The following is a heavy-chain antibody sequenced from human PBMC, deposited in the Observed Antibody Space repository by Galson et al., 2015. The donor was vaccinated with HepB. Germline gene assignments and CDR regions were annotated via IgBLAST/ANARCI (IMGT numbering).Heavy chain of an antibody. CDR1: GFTFSSYA. V-gene: IGHV3-23*01. CDR2: ISGSGGST. Sequence: SLRLSCAASGFTFSSYAMSWVRQAPGKGLEWVSAISGSGGSTYYADSVKGRFTISRDNSKNTLYLQMNSLRAEDTAVYYCAKEDWGVVVVAATRGMDVWGQGTTVTVSS. CDR3: AKEDWGVVVVAATRGMDV. D-gene: IGHD2-15*01. J-gene: IGHJ6*02.